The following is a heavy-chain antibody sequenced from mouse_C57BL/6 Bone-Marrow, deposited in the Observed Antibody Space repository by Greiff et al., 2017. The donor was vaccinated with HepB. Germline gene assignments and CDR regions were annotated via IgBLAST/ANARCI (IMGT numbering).Heavy chain of an antibody. CDR3: ARSGYDYDVAY. CDR1: GYTFTSYD. D-gene: IGHD2-4*01. V-gene: IGHV1-85*01. CDR2: IYPRDGNT. Sequence: QVQLQQSGPELVKPGASVKLSCKASGYTFTSYDINWVKQRPGQGLEWIGWIYPRDGNTKYNEKFKGKATLTVDTSSSTAYMELHSLTSEDSAVYFCARSGYDYDVAYWGQGTLVTVSA. J-gene: IGHJ3*01.